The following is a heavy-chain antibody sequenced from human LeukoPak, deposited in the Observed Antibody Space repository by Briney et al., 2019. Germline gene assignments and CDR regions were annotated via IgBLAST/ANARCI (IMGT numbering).Heavy chain of an antibody. CDR1: GGTLSSYA. Sequence: SVKVYCKASGGTLSSYAISWVRQAPGQGLEWMGGIIPIFGTANYAQKFQGRVTITADESTSTAYMELSSLRSEDTAVYYCARGVPGGATIHYYYGMDVWGKGTTVTVSS. D-gene: IGHD5-12*01. J-gene: IGHJ6*04. CDR2: IIPIFGTA. CDR3: ARGVPGGATIHYYYGMDV. V-gene: IGHV1-69*13.